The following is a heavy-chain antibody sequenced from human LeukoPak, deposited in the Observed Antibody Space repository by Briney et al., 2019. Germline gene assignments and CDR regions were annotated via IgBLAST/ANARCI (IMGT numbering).Heavy chain of an antibody. CDR2: IYYSGST. CDR1: GGSISSYY. J-gene: IGHJ4*02. Sequence: PSETLSLTCSVSGGSISSYYWSWIRQPPGKGLEWIGYIYYSGSTNYNPSLKSRVTISVDASKNQFSLKLSSVTAADTAVYYCARLPYSSGWYVYWGQGTLVTVSS. V-gene: IGHV4-59*01. D-gene: IGHD6-19*01. CDR3: ARLPYSSGWYVY.